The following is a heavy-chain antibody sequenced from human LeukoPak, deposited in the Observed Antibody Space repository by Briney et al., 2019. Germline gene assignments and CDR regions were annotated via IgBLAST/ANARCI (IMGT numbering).Heavy chain of an antibody. V-gene: IGHV3-30*04. J-gene: IGHJ4*02. CDR2: ISFDGGDT. CDR3: VRENVVIILDY. Sequence: GGSLRLSCAASGFNFNNYAMHWVRQAPGKGLEWVAVISFDGGDTHQTDSVKGRFTISRDNSQNTLYLQMNSLRPEDTAVYYCVRENVVIILDYWGQGNLVTVSS. D-gene: IGHD2-21*01. CDR1: GFNFNNYA.